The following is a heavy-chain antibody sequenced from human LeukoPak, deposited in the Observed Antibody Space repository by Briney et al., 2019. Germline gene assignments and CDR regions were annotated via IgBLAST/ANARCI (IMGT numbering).Heavy chain of an antibody. J-gene: IGHJ4*02. CDR3: AKDITAAGTSVPDY. CDR2: ISWNSGSI. Sequence: GGSLRLSCAASKFSFSSYWMHWVRQAPGKGLEWVSGISWNSGSIGYADSVKGRFTISRDNAKNSLYLQMNSLRAEDTALYYCAKDITAAGTSVPDYWGQGTLVTVSS. D-gene: IGHD6-13*01. V-gene: IGHV3-9*01. CDR1: KFSFSSYW.